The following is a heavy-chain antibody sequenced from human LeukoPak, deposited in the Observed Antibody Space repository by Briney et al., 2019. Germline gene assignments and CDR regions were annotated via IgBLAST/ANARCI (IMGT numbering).Heavy chain of an antibody. Sequence: SETLSLTCTVSGGSISTYYWSWIRQPPGKGLEWIGYIDYSGSTNYNPSLKSRVTISIDTSKNQFSLKLSSVTAADTAVYYCAGTSYYDFWSGYSWGQGTLVTVSS. CDR3: AGTSYYDFWSGYS. J-gene: IGHJ5*02. D-gene: IGHD3-3*01. CDR2: IDYSGST. V-gene: IGHV4-59*01. CDR1: GGSISTYY.